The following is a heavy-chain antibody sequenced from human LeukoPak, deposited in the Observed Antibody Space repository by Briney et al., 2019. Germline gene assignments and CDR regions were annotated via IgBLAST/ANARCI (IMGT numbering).Heavy chain of an antibody. CDR3: ARVGSGYTFDY. D-gene: IGHD3-22*01. V-gene: IGHV4-59*01. CDR1: GGSISSYY. CDR2: IYHRGST. Sequence: PSETLSLTCTVSGGSISSYYWSRIRQPPGKGLEWIGYIYHRGSTNYNPSLKSRVTISVDTSKNQFSLKLSSVPAADTAVYYCARVGSGYTFDYWGQGTVVTVSS. J-gene: IGHJ4*02.